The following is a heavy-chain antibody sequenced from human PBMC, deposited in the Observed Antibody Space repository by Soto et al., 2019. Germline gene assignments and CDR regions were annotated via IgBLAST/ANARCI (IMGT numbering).Heavy chain of an antibody. Sequence: SETLSLTCGVSGGSLSGATYSWNWIRQTPGKGLEWIGYIFPSGTTYYNPSLRSRATISIDVSKNQFSLSLRSLTAADTAVYYCARSREFDYWSQGTLVTVSS. V-gene: IGHV4-30-2*01. J-gene: IGHJ4*02. CDR3: ARSREFDY. CDR2: IFPSGTT. CDR1: GGSLSGATYS.